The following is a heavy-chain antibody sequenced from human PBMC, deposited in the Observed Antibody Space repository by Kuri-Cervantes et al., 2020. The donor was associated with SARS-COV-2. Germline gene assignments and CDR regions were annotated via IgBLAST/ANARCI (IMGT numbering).Heavy chain of an antibody. Sequence: GESLKISCKGSGYSFTSYWIGWVRQMPGKGLEWVGRVRGKANNYATAYAASVKGRFTISRDDSKNMAYLQMHSLKTEDTAVYYCTTLIDYWGQGALVTVSS. CDR2: VRGKANNYAT. J-gene: IGHJ4*02. CDR3: TTLIDY. CDR1: GYSFTSYW. V-gene: IGHV3-73*01.